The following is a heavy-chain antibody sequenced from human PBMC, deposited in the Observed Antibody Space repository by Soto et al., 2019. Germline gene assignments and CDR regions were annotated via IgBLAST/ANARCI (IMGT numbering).Heavy chain of an antibody. Sequence: QVQLQESGPGLVKPSQTLSLTCTVSGGSISSGGYYWSWIRQHPGKGLEWIGYIYYSGSTDYNPSLKRRVTISVDTSKNQFSLKLSSVTAADTAVYHCARGGDYYGSGRWDYGMDVWGQGTTVTVSS. V-gene: IGHV4-31*03. D-gene: IGHD3-10*01. J-gene: IGHJ6*02. CDR3: ARGGDYYGSGRWDYGMDV. CDR1: GGSISSGGYY. CDR2: IYYSGST.